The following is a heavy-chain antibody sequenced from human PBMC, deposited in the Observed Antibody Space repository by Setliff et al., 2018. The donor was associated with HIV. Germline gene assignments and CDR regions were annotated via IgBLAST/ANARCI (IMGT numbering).Heavy chain of an antibody. D-gene: IGHD6-19*01. J-gene: IGHJ4*02. CDR2: ISYGGGT. Sequence: SETLSLTCALSGYTISSGYYWAWIRQPPGKGLEWIGRISYGGGTHYNPSLKSRVTISVDTSKNLFSLKLSFVTAADTAVYYCAREWGSGWYFFRIDYWGQGTLVTVSS. CDR1: GYTISSGYY. V-gene: IGHV4-38-2*02. CDR3: AREWGSGWYFFRIDY.